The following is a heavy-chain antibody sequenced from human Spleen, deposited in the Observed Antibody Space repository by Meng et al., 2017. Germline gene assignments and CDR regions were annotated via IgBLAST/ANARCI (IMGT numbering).Heavy chain of an antibody. CDR3: AREDSRGLNFDS. Sequence: QLPESGPGLVKPSQILSITCTVSGGSINSAVHYWRWILQHPGKGLEWIGYIYYSGNTHYNPSLKSRASISVDTSKNQFSLKLSSVTVADTAMYYCAREDSRGLNFDSWGKGTLVTVSS. CDR1: GGSINSAVHY. J-gene: IGHJ4*02. V-gene: IGHV4-31*03. CDR2: IYYSGNT. D-gene: IGHD3-22*01.